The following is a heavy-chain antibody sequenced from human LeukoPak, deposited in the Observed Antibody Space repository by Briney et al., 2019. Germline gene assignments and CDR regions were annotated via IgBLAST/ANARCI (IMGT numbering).Heavy chain of an antibody. D-gene: IGHD6-19*01. V-gene: IGHV4-4*09. J-gene: IGHJ4*02. CDR3: ARGSSDWYYDY. CDR2: IHISGST. CDR1: GGSISSYY. Sequence: PSETLSLTCSVSGGSISSYYWSWIRQPPGKGLEWIGNIHISGSTNYNPSLKSRVTISVDTSKNQFSLKLSSVTAADTAVYYCARGSSDWYYDYWGQGTLVTVSS.